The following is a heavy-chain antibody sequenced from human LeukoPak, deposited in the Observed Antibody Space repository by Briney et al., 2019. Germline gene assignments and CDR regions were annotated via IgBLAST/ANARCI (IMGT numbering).Heavy chain of an antibody. CDR3: ARGSTVARGYSFDI. V-gene: IGHV3-30-3*01. CDR1: GFTFSSYG. Sequence: WGSLRLSCAASGFTFSSYGMHWGRQAPGHGLEWVEFITYNGSNEHTPDYVKGGFTISRDKSKNTLYLQMNSLRAEDTAVYFCARGSTVARGYSFDIWGQGTMVTVSS. D-gene: IGHD4-17*01. J-gene: IGHJ3*02. CDR2: ITYNGSNE.